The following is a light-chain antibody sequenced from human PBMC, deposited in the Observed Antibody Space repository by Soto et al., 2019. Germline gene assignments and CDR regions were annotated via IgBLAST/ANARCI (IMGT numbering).Light chain of an antibody. J-gene: IGKJ5*01. V-gene: IGKV1-12*01. CDR1: QNINSW. CDR3: QQAKSFPLT. Sequence: DIQMTQSPSSVSASVGDRVTITCRASQNINSWLVWLQQKPGKAPKLLIYGASNLQSGVPSRFSGSGSGTDFTHTISSLQPEYFSTYYCQQAKSFPLTFGQGTRLEIK. CDR2: GAS.